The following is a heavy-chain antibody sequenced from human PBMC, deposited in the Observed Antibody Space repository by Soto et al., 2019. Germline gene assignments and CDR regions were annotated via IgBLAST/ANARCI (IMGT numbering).Heavy chain of an antibody. CDR2: ISSSSSTI. CDR3: ARASGYDYLNYYYYYYMDV. D-gene: IGHD5-12*01. V-gene: IGHV3-48*01. Sequence: GGSLRLSCAASGFTFSSYSMNWVRQAPGKGLEWVSYISSSSSTIYYADSVKGRFTISRDNAKNSLYLQMNSLRAEDTAVYYCARASGYDYLNYYYYYYMDVWGKGTTVTVSS. CDR1: GFTFSSYS. J-gene: IGHJ6*03.